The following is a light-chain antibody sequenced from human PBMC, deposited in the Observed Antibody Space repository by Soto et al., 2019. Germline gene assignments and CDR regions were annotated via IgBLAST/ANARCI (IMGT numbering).Light chain of an antibody. V-gene: IGKV1-27*01. CDR2: AAS. CDR3: QKYNSALT. CDR1: QGISNY. J-gene: IGKJ5*01. Sequence: DIQMTQSPSSLSASVGDRVTITCRASQGISNYLAWYHQKPGKVPKLLIYAASTLQSGVPSRFSGSGSGTDFTLTISSLQPEDVATYYCQKYNSALTFGQGTRLEIK.